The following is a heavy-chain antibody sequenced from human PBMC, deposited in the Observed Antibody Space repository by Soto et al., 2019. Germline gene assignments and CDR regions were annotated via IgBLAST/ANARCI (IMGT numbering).Heavy chain of an antibody. CDR1: GGTFSSYT. CDR3: ATSITGAEGGLRRGCEYYYYFYMSV. D-gene: IGHD1-20*01. Sequence: QVQLVQSGAEVKKPGSSVKVSCKASGGTFSSYTISWVRQAPGQGLEWMGRIIPILGIADYAQKFQGRVTITADKPTCTAYMERTSRESEDTPGYYCATSITGAEGGLRRGCEYYYYFYMSVWSKGTTVTV. V-gene: IGHV1-69*02. CDR2: IIPILGIA. J-gene: IGHJ6*03.